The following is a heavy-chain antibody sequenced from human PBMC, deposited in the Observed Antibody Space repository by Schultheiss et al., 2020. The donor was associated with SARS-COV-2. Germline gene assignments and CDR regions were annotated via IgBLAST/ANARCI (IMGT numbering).Heavy chain of an antibody. J-gene: IGHJ6*04. V-gene: IGHV1-69*13. D-gene: IGHD2-15*01. CDR1: GGTLRSYA. CDR3: ARDRIVYRVRALGLKMDV. Sequence: SVKVSCKASGGTLRSYAINWVRQAPGQGLEWMGGIIPIFGTPNYAQKFQGRVTITADESTSTAYMELSSLRSEDTAVYYCARDRIVYRVRALGLKMDVWGKGVKVTVSS. CDR2: IIPIFGTP.